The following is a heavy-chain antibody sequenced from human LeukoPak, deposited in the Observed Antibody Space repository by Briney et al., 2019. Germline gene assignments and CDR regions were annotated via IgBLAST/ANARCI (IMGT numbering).Heavy chain of an antibody. D-gene: IGHD5-12*01. CDR3: AKARGSSGYEQFDY. V-gene: IGHV3-23*01. Sequence: GVPLRLLCAVCGLPYSLYAVLWVREARGRAVQGVSTINSSGRAEYYDDPVEGRFAISRDNTKHTQHPQMNRLRADDRAVYYCAKARGSSGYEQFDYWGQGTQVTVSP. J-gene: IGHJ4*02. CDR2: INSSGRAE. CDR1: GLPYSLYA.